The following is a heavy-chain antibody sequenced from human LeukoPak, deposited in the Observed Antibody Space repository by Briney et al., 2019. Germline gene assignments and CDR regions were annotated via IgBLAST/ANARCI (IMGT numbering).Heavy chain of an antibody. Sequence: GGSLRLSCAASGFIFSGYGMHWVRQAPGKGLEWVALISHDESSKHYADSVKGRFTISRDNSKSTLYLQMNNLRVEDTAVYYCAKDRIVISFGDVSKHWGQGTLVTVSS. CDR2: ISHDESSK. CDR3: AKDRIVISFGDVSKH. CDR1: GFIFSGYG. D-gene: IGHD3-10*01. V-gene: IGHV3-30*18. J-gene: IGHJ1*01.